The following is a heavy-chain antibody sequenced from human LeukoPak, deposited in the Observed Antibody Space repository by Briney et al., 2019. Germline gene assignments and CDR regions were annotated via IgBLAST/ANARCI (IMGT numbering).Heavy chain of an antibody. J-gene: IGHJ4*02. CDR1: GFTFSMYA. CDR3: ATDRGGSPFDY. Sequence: GRSLRLSCAASGFTFSMYAMHWVRQAPGKGLEWVAVIWNDGSKEKYADSVKGRFTISRDNSKNILYQQMNSLRAEDTAMYYCATDRGGSPFDYWGQGTLVTVSS. V-gene: IGHV3-33*01. D-gene: IGHD3-3*01. CDR2: IWNDGSKE.